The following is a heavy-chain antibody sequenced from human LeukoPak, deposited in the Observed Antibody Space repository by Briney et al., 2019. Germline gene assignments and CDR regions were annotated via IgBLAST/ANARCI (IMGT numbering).Heavy chain of an antibody. Sequence: GGSLRLSCAASGFTLGSYWMHWVRQAPGKGLMWVSRIDNARSNTAYADSVKGRFTISRDNAKNTLHLQMNSLRVDDTAVYYCVRGPTYFDYWGQGVLVTVSS. V-gene: IGHV3-74*01. CDR3: VRGPTYFDY. J-gene: IGHJ4*02. CDR1: GFTLGSYW. CDR2: IDNARSNT.